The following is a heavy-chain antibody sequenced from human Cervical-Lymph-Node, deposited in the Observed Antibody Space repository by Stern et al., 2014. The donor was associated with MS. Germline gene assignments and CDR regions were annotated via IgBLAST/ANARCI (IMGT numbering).Heavy chain of an antibody. D-gene: IGHD4-17*01. V-gene: IGHV1-18*01. CDR2: ISTYNGET. Sequence: QVQLVQSGGEVREPGASVKVSCKASGHTFTSHGISWVRQAPGQGLEWMGWISTYNGETNYAQKLQGRVTMTRDTSTSTAYMELRSLRSDDTAVYYCARGSEDGDYVSAYRYFDLWGRGTLVTVSS. J-gene: IGHJ2*01. CDR1: GHTFTSHG. CDR3: ARGSEDGDYVSAYRYFDL.